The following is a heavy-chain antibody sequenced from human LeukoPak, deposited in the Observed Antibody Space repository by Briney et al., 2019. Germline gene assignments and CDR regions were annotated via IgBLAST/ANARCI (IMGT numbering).Heavy chain of an antibody. CDR3: AKAPPYYSDSSGYFQH. V-gene: IGHV3-9*01. D-gene: IGHD3-22*01. J-gene: IGHJ1*01. CDR2: ISWNSSII. Sequence: GRSLRLSCAASGFTFDDSAMHWVRQVPGKGLEWVSCISWNSSIIDYADSVKGRFTISRDNAKNSLYLQMNNLRPDDTAFYYCAKAPPYYSDSSGYFQHWGQGTLVTVSS. CDR1: GFTFDDSA.